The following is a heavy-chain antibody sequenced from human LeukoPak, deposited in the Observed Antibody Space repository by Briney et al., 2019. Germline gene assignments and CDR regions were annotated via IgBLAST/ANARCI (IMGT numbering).Heavy chain of an antibody. J-gene: IGHJ3*02. CDR3: ARGAYYYGSASPDAFDI. V-gene: IGHV1-18*01. Sequence: ASVKVSCKASGYTFTSYGISWVRQAPGQGLEWMGWISAYNGNTNYAQKLQGRVTMTTDTSTSTAYMELRSLRSDDTAVYYCARGAYYYGSASPDAFDIWGQGTMVTVSS. D-gene: IGHD3-10*01. CDR2: ISAYNGNT. CDR1: GYTFTSYG.